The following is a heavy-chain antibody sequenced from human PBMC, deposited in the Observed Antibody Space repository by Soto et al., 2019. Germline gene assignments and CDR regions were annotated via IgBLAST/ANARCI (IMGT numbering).Heavy chain of an antibody. D-gene: IGHD6-25*01. CDR2: IKQDGSEK. V-gene: IGHV3-7*01. J-gene: IGHJ3*02. Sequence: GGSLRLSCAASGFTFSSYWMSWVRQAPGKGLECVYNIKQDGSEKYYVDSVKGRFTISRDNSKNSLYLQMNSLGAEDSAVYYCARDSQRKDAFDIWGQGTMVTVSS. CDR1: GFTFSSYW. CDR3: ARDSQRKDAFDI.